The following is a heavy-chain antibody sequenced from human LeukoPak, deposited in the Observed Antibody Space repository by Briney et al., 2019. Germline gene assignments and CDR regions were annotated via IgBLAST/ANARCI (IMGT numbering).Heavy chain of an antibody. D-gene: IGHD3-10*01. V-gene: IGHV4-61*01. CDR3: ARGGYYGSGNDFRFDP. CDR1: GGSISSSSYY. Sequence: SETLSLTCTVSGGSISSSSYYWSWIRQPPGKGLEWIGYIYYSGSTNYKPSLKSRVTISVDTSKNQFSLKLSSVTAADTAVYYCARGGYYGSGNDFRFDPWGQGTPVTVSS. J-gene: IGHJ5*02. CDR2: IYYSGST.